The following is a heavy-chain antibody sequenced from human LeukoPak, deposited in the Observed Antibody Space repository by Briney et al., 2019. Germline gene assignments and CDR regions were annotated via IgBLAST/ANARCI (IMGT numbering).Heavy chain of an antibody. CDR3: ARDLNWETY. J-gene: IGHJ4*02. CDR2: IKTDGSQI. V-gene: IGHV3-7*01. Sequence: GGSLRLSCAASGFTFDDYDMNWVRQAPGKGLEWVANIKTDGSQIYYVDSVKGRFTISRDNAKNSLYLQMNSLRAEDTAVYYCARDLNWETYWGQGTLVSVSS. D-gene: IGHD7-27*01. CDR1: GFTFDDYD.